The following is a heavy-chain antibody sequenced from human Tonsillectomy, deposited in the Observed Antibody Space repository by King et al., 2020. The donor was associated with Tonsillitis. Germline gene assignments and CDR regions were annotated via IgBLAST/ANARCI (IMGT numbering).Heavy chain of an antibody. D-gene: IGHD3-22*01. CDR3: ARRTRVVSSGVLPVGGSHCCHY. CDR2: IYPGDSDT. CDR1: GYSFTNYW. V-gene: IGHV5-51*01. Sequence: VQLVESGAEVKKPGESLKISCKGSGYSFTNYWIGWVRQMPGKGLEWMGIIYPGDSDTRYSPSFQGQVTISADKSISTAYLQWSSLKASDTAMYYCARRTRVVSSGVLPVGGSHCCHYWGQGTLVTVSS. J-gene: IGHJ4*02.